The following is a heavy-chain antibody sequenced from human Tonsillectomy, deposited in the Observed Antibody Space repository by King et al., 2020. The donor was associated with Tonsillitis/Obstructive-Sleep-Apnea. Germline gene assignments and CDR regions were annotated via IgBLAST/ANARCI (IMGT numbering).Heavy chain of an antibody. CDR2: IKPDGSDK. Sequence: EVQLVESGGALVRPGGSLRLSCVASGFTFSHYWMYWVRQTPGKGLEWVASIKPDGSDKYYMDSVKGRFTFSRDNAKNSLFLQMNSLRAEDTAVYYCARDRAGGWYFDLWGRGTLVTVSS. CDR1: GFTFSHYW. CDR3: ARDRAGGWYFDL. D-gene: IGHD3-10*01. J-gene: IGHJ2*01. V-gene: IGHV3-7*03.